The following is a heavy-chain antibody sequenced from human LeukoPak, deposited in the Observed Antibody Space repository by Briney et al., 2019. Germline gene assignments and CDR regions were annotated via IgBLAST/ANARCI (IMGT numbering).Heavy chain of an antibody. Sequence: AGGSLRLSCAASGFNFSDYFMSWFRQAPGKGLQWLAYISKTGRGIEYAESVRGRFTISRDNAKNSVFLQMDSLRAEDTAVYFCATVRYSTIWSFEFDNWGQGALVTVSS. D-gene: IGHD5-12*01. CDR3: ATVRYSTIWSFEFDN. CDR2: ISKTGRGI. CDR1: GFNFSDYF. V-gene: IGHV3-11*01. J-gene: IGHJ4*02.